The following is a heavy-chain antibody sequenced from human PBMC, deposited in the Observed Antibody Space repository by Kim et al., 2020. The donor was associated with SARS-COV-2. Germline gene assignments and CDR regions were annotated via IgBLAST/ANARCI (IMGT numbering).Heavy chain of an antibody. J-gene: IGHJ2*01. D-gene: IGHD5-18*01. CDR1: GFTFSDYY. CDR3: ALRGYSYGLVVRYFDL. CDR2: ISSSSSYT. V-gene: IGHV3-11*03. Sequence: GGSLRLSCAASGFTFSDYYMSWIRQAPGKGLEWVSYISSSSSYTNYADSVKGRFTISRDNAKNSLYLQMNSLRAEDTAVYYCALRGYSYGLVVRYFDLWGRGTLVTVSS.